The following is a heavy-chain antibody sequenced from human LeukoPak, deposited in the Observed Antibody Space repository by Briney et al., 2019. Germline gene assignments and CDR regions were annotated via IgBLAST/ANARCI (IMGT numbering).Heavy chain of an antibody. CDR1: GFNFANSW. CDR3: ARAGYDVLTGYSAY. D-gene: IGHD3-9*01. J-gene: IGHJ4*02. CDR2: MNPDGSVI. Sequence: GGSLRLSCVASGFNFANSWMTWVRQAPGKGLEWVGDMNPDGSVIGYVDSVKGRFTISRDNSKDTLFLQMNSLITRDTAVYYCARAGYDVLTGYSAYWGQGTLVTVSS. V-gene: IGHV3-7*01.